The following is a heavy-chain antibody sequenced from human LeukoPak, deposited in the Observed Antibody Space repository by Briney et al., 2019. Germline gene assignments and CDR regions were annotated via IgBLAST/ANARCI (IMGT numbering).Heavy chain of an antibody. CDR2: IWYDGSNK. J-gene: IGHJ4*02. CDR3: VIGHSCGGDCYFDY. CDR1: GFTFSSYG. D-gene: IGHD2-21*02. Sequence: PGGSLRLSCAASGFTFSSYGMHWVRQAPGKGLEWAAVIWYDGSNKYYADSVKGRFTISRDNSKNTLYLQMNSLRAEDTAVYYCVIGHSCGGDCYFDYWGQGTLVTVSS. V-gene: IGHV3-33*01.